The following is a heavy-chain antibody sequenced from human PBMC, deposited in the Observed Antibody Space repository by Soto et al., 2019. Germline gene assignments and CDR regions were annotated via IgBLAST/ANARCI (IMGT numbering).Heavy chain of an antibody. CDR2: ISYDGSNK. CDR3: ARVGPDSSGYYAFQH. CDR1: GFTFSSYA. V-gene: IGHV3-30-3*01. J-gene: IGHJ1*01. D-gene: IGHD3-22*01. Sequence: QVQLVESGGGVVQPGRSLRLSCAASGFTFSSYAMHWVRQAPGKGLEWVAVISYDGSNKYYADSVKGRFTISRDNSKNTLYLQMNSQRAEDTAVYYCARVGPDSSGYYAFQHWGQGTLVTVSS.